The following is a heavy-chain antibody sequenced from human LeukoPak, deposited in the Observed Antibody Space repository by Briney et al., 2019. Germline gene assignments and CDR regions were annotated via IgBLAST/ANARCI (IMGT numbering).Heavy chain of an antibody. J-gene: IGHJ4*02. CDR3: ARAYDFWSGYFDY. Sequence: GASVRVSCKASGYNFRTYAISFLRQAPGQGLEWMGWISGYNGDTSYAQRLQGRLTLTTDKSTDTAYLELRNLKSDDTAVYYCARAYDFWSGYFDYWGQGTLVTVSS. V-gene: IGHV1-18*01. CDR2: ISGYNGDT. D-gene: IGHD3-3*01. CDR1: GYNFRTYA.